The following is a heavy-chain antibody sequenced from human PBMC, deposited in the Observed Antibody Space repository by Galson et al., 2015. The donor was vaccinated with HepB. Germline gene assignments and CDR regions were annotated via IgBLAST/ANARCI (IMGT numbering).Heavy chain of an antibody. V-gene: IGHV1-46*01. CDR1: GYTFTNYY. CDR2: MNPSDGST. D-gene: IGHD3-22*01. Sequence: SVKVSCKASGYTFTNYYIHWVRQAPGQGLEWMGMMNPSDGSTKYAQRFQGTVTMTRDTSTSRAHMELRSLRSEDTAVYFCARGVSTYYFDSSGYLVDYWGQGTLVTVSS. CDR3: ARGVSTYYFDSSGYLVDY. J-gene: IGHJ4*02.